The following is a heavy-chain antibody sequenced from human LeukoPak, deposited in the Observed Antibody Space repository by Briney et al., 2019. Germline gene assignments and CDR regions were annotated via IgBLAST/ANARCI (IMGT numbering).Heavy chain of an antibody. J-gene: IGHJ4*02. CDR3: ARDQEIYDILHQDY. D-gene: IGHD3-9*01. CDR2: IKQDGSEK. V-gene: IGHV3-7*01. Sequence: GGSLRLSCAASGFTFSSYWMSWVRQAPGKGLEWVANIKQDGSEKYYVDSVKGRFTISRDNAKNSLYLQMNSLRAEDTAVYYCARDQEIYDILHQDYWGQGTLVTVSS. CDR1: GFTFSSYW.